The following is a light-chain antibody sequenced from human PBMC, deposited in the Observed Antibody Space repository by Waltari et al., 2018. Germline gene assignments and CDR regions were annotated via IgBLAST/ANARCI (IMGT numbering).Light chain of an antibody. CDR2: DAS. Sequence: ETVLTQSPATLSLSPGGRATLACRASESVITFLSWYQQRPGQAPRLLIYDASKRATGIPDRFSGSGSGTDFTLTISRLEPEDFAVYYCQQYGSSPLTFGGGTKVEIK. J-gene: IGKJ4*01. CDR1: ESVITF. CDR3: QQYGSSPLT. V-gene: IGKV3-20*01.